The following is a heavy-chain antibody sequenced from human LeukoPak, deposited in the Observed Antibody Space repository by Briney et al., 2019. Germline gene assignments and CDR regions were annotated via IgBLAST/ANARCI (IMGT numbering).Heavy chain of an antibody. D-gene: IGHD3-10*01. Sequence: GGSLRLSCAASGFTFSGYGMHWVRQAPGKGLEWVAFIRYDGSNKYYADSVKGRFTISRDNSKNTLYLQMNSLRAEDTAVYYCATVWFGESKRSAWGQGTLVTVSS. CDR2: IRYDGSNK. CDR3: ATVWFGESKRSA. CDR1: GFTFSGYG. J-gene: IGHJ5*02. V-gene: IGHV3-30*02.